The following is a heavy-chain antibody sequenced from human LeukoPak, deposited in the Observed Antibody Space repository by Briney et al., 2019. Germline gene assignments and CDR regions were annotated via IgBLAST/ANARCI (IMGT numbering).Heavy chain of an antibody. CDR2: ISWNSGSI. V-gene: IGHV3-9*03. D-gene: IGHD3-22*01. J-gene: IGHJ3*02. CDR1: GFTFDDYA. Sequence: PGGSLRLSCAASGFTFDDYAMHWVRQAPGKGLEWVSGISWNSGSIGYADSVKGRFTISRDNAKNSLYLQMNGLRAEDMALYYCAKAGSSGYYFDAFDIWGQGTMVTVSS. CDR3: AKAGSSGYYFDAFDI.